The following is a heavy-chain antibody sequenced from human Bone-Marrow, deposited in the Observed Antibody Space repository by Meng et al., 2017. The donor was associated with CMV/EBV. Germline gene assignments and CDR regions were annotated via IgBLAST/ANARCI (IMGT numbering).Heavy chain of an antibody. J-gene: IGHJ4*02. V-gene: IGHV4-39*01. CDR2: IYYSGST. Sequence: GSLRLSCTVSGGSISSSSYYWGWIRQPPGKGLEWIGSIYYSGSTYYNPSLKSRVTISVDTSKNQFSLKLSSVTAADTAVYYCARHYDFWSFDYCGQGTLVTVSS. CDR3: ARHYDFWSFDY. D-gene: IGHD3-3*01. CDR1: GGSISSSSYY.